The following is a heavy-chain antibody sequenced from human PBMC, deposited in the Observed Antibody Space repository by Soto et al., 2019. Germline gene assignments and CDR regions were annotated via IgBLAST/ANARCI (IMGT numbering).Heavy chain of an antibody. CDR2: ISYDGSNK. D-gene: IGHD1-26*01. J-gene: IGHJ4*02. CDR1: GFTFSSYA. Sequence: GGSLRLSCAASGFTFSSYAMHWVRQAPGKGLEWVAVISYDGSNKYYADSVKGRFTISRDNSKNTLYLQMNSLRAEDTAVYYCARAKWELPYYFDYWGQGTLVTVSS. V-gene: IGHV3-30-3*01. CDR3: ARAKWELPYYFDY.